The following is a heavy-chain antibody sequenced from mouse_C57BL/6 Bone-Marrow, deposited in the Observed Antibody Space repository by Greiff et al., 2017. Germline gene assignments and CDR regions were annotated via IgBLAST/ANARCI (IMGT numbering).Heavy chain of an antibody. CDR1: GYTFTSYG. CDR2: IYPRSGNT. D-gene: IGHD1-1*01. CDR3: AREEWCSSYWFAY. Sequence: VQLQQSGAELARPGASVKLSCKASGYTFTSYGISWVKQRTGQGLEWIGEIYPRSGNTYYNEKFKGKATLTADKSSSTAYMELRSLTSEDSAVYFCAREEWCSSYWFAYWGQGTLVTVSA. V-gene: IGHV1-81*01. J-gene: IGHJ3*01.